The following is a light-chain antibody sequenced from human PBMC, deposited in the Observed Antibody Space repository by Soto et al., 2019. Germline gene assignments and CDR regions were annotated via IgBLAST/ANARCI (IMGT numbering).Light chain of an antibody. CDR1: ERIGSW. CDR3: QQYNSYGT. J-gene: IGKJ1*01. Sequence: DIQMTQSPSTLSASVGDRVTITCRASERIGSWLAWYQQKPAKAPKLLIYKASSLESGVPSRFSGSGSETEFTLTTSSLQPDDFGTYYCQQYNSYGTFGQGTKVDIK. CDR2: KAS. V-gene: IGKV1-5*03.